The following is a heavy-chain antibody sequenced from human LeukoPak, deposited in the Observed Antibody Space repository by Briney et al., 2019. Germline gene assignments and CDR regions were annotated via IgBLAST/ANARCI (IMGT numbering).Heavy chain of an antibody. Sequence: SETLSLTCAVYGGSFSGYYWSGIRQPPGKGLEWIGEINHSGSTNYNPSLKSRVTISVDTSKNQFSLKLSSVTAADTAVYYCARRWFDPWGQGTLVTVSS. V-gene: IGHV4-34*01. CDR3: ARRWFDP. CDR1: GGSFSGYY. J-gene: IGHJ5*02. CDR2: INHSGST.